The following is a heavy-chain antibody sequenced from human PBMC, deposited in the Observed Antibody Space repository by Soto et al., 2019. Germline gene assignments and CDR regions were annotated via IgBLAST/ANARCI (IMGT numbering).Heavy chain of an antibody. CDR2: TYYRSKWYS. V-gene: IGHV6-1*01. CDR1: GDSVSSNSAA. CDR3: ARGLPNWPCIAGAGNKCFEV. J-gene: IGHJ3*01. Sequence: PSPTLSLTCAISGDSVSSNSAAWNWIRQSPSRGLEWLGRTYYRSKWYSDYAVSVKSRITINPHTSKNQFSLQLNSVTPEDTAVYFCARGLPNWPCIAGAGNKCFEVWGQGTMVTVSS. D-gene: IGHD6-13*01.